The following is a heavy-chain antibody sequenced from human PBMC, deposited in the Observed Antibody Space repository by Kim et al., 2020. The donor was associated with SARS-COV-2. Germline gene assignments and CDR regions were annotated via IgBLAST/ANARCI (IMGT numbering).Heavy chain of an antibody. J-gene: IGHJ6*02. CDR2: ISSSSSTI. D-gene: IGHD2-21*01. CDR1: GFTFSSYS. Sequence: GGSLRLSCAASGFTFSSYSMNWVRQAPGKGLEWVSYISSSSSTIYYADSVKGRFTISRDNAKNSLYLQMNSLRDEDTAVYYCARSVGGDHYYYYYYGMDVWGQGTTVTVSS. CDR3: ARSVGGDHYYYYYYGMDV. V-gene: IGHV3-48*02.